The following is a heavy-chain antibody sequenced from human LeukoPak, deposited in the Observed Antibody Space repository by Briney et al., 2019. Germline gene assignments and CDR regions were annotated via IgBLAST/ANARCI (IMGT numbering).Heavy chain of an antibody. D-gene: IGHD3-22*01. CDR1: GFTFDDYA. CDR2: ISWNSGSI. CDR3: AKGSYDSSGYYNFDY. Sequence: PGRSLRLSCAASGFTFDDYAMHWVRQAPGKGLEWVPGISWNSGSIGYADSVKGRFTISRDNAKNSLYLQMNSLRAEDMALYYCAKGSYDSSGYYNFDYWGQGTLVTVSS. J-gene: IGHJ4*02. V-gene: IGHV3-9*03.